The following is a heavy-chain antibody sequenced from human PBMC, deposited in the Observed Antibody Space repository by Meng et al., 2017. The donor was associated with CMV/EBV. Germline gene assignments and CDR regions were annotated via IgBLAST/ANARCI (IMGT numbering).Heavy chain of an antibody. CDR3: ARGVRTIQAAEYDY. CDR2: ISYDGSNK. J-gene: IGHJ4*02. D-gene: IGHD2-15*01. CDR1: GFTFSSYA. Sequence: GGSLRLSYAASGFTFSSYAMHWVRQAPGKGLEWVAVISYDGSNKYYADSVKGRFTISRDNSKNTLYLQMNSLRAEDTAVYYCARGVRTIQAAEYDYWGQGTLVTVSS. V-gene: IGHV3-30-3*01.